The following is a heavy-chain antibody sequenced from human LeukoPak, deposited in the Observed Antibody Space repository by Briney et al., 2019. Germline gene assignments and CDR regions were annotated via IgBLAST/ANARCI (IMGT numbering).Heavy chain of an antibody. CDR2: INPNSGGT. Sequence: ASVKVSCKASGYTFTGYYMHWVRQAPGQGLEWMGWINPNSGGTNYAQKLQGRVTMTTDTSTSTAYMELRSLRSDDTAVYYCARAGWGHSGSYLASGDYWGQGTLVTVSS. CDR3: ARAGWGHSGSYLASGDY. CDR1: GYTFTGYY. D-gene: IGHD1-26*01. V-gene: IGHV1-2*02. J-gene: IGHJ4*02.